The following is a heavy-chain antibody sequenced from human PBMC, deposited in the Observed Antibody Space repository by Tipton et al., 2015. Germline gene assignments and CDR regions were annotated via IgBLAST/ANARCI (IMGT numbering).Heavy chain of an antibody. V-gene: IGHV4-31*03. CDR3: ARVPFDYFDY. J-gene: IGHJ4*02. CDR2: SYYSGST. CDR1: GDSISSGGYY. Sequence: LRLSCTVSGDSISSGGYYWSWSRQHPGKGLEWLGYSYYSGSTHYNPSLKSRLTISEDMSKNQFSLKLSSVTAADTAVYYCARVPFDYFDYWGQGILVTVSS.